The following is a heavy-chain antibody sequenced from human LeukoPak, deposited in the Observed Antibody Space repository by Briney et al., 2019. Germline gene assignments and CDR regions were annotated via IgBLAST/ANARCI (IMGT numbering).Heavy chain of an antibody. D-gene: IGHD5-24*01. CDR2: INQDGSEK. CDR1: GFTFSNYW. V-gene: IGHV3-7*01. J-gene: IGHJ4*02. Sequence: GGSLRLSCAASGFTFSNYWINWVRQAPGKGLEWVANINQDGSEKYYVDSVKGRFTISRDNAKDSLYLQMSSLRAEDTAVYYCARTYRNGDKFWSVYWGQGTLVTVSS. CDR3: ARTYRNGDKFWSVY.